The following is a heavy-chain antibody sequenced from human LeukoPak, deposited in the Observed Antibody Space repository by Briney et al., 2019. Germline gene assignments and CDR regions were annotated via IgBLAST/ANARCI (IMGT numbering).Heavy chain of an antibody. J-gene: IGHJ4*02. V-gene: IGHV3-23*01. CDR2: ISGSGGST. CDR3: AKGSYYYGSGAQYYFDY. Sequence: PGGSLRLSCAASGFTFSSYAMSWVRQAPGKGLEWVSAISGSGGSTYYADSVKGRFTISRDNSKNTLHLQMNSLRAEDTAVYYCAKGSYYYGSGAQYYFDYWGQGTLVTVSS. D-gene: IGHD3-10*01. CDR1: GFTFSSYA.